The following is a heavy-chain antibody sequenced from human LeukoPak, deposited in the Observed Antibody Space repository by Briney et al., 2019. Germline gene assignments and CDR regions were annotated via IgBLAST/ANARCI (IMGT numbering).Heavy chain of an antibody. CDR3: ARVGYAFDI. CDR1: GFTFSSYS. J-gene: IGHJ3*02. Sequence: PGGSLRLSCVASGFTFSSYSMNWVRQAPGKGLEWVSYISSSSSTIYYADSVKGRFTISRDNAKNSLYLQMNCLRDEDTAVYYCARVGYAFDIWGQGTMVTVSS. CDR2: ISSSSSTI. V-gene: IGHV3-48*02.